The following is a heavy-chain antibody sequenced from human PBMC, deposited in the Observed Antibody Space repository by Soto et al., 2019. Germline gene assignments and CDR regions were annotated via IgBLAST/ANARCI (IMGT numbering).Heavy chain of an antibody. CDR2: IYYSGST. CDR1: GGSISSGGYY. Sequence: SETLSLTCTASGGSISSGGYYWSWIRQHPGKGLEWIGYIYYSGSTYYNPSLKSRVTISVDRSKNQFSLKLSSVTAADTAVYYCARASTTVTTLDYWGQGTLVTVSS. D-gene: IGHD4-17*01. V-gene: IGHV4-31*03. J-gene: IGHJ4*02. CDR3: ARASTTVTTLDY.